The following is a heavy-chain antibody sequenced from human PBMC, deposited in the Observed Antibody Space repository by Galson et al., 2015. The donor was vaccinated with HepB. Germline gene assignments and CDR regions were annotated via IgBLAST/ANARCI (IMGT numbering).Heavy chain of an antibody. D-gene: IGHD2-21*01. Sequence: SLRLSCAASGFTFSSYWMHWVRQAPGKGLVWVSAISGSGGSTYYADSVKGRFTISRDNSKNTLYLQMNSLRAEDTAVYYCAKDSEYRGGDCQIYYYYGMDVWGQGTTVTVS. CDR2: ISGSGGST. CDR1: GFTFSSYW. J-gene: IGHJ6*02. CDR3: AKDSEYRGGDCQIYYYYGMDV. V-gene: IGHV3-23*01.